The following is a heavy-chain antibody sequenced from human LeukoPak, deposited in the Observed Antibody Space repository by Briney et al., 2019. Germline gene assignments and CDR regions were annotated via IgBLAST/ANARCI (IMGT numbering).Heavy chain of an antibody. V-gene: IGHV3-66*01. Sequence: ETLSLTCTVSGGSISSSSYYWGWIRQPPGKGLEWVSVIYSGGSTYYADSVKGRFTISRDNSKNTLYLQMNSLRAEDTAVYYCARDPSVSVSAAGNGIDYWGQGTLVTVSS. CDR1: GGSISSSSYY. CDR3: ARDPSVSVSAAGNGIDY. D-gene: IGHD6-13*01. CDR2: IYSGGST. J-gene: IGHJ4*02.